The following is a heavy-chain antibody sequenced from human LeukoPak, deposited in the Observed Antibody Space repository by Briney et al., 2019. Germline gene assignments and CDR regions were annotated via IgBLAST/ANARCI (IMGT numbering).Heavy chain of an antibody. CDR3: AKDLAQQQLVLGYFDY. D-gene: IGHD6-13*01. Sequence: GGSLRLSCAASGFTVSSNYMSWVRQAPGKGLEWVSVIYSGGTTYYADSVKGRFTISRDNAKNTLYLQMNSLRDEDTAVYYCAKDLAQQQLVLGYFDYWGQGTLVTVSS. V-gene: IGHV3-66*01. J-gene: IGHJ4*02. CDR1: GFTVSSNY. CDR2: IYSGGTT.